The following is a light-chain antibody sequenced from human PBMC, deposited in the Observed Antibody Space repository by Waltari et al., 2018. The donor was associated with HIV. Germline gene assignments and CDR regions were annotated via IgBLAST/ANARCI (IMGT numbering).Light chain of an antibody. CDR1: ESVSSN. CDR3: QEYNNWPWT. V-gene: IGKV3-15*01. Sequence: VLTQSPATLSVSPGDRVTLSCRASESVSSNLAWYQQKRGQAPRLVIYGASSRAAGIPGRFSGSGSGTEFTLTISSLQSEDFAVDYCQEYNNWPWTFGQGTKVEIK. CDR2: GAS. J-gene: IGKJ1*01.